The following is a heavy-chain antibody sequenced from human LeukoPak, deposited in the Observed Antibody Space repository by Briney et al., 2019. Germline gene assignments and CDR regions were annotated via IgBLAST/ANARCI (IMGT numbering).Heavy chain of an antibody. D-gene: IGHD4-17*01. CDR3: ARQPKCGDYPLAYFDY. CDR2: IYYRGST. CDR1: GGSISSSSYY. V-gene: IGHV4-39*01. J-gene: IGHJ4*02. Sequence: SETLSLTCTVSGGSISSSSYYWGWIRQPPGKGLEWIGSIYYRGSTYYNPSLKSRVTISVDTSKNQFSLKLSSVTAADTAVYYCARQPKCGDYPLAYFDYWGQGTLVTVSS.